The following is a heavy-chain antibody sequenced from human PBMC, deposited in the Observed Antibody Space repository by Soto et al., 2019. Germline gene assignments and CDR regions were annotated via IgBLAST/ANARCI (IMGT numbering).Heavy chain of an antibody. D-gene: IGHD2-15*01. V-gene: IGHV4-59*01. CDR1: GGSISSYY. CDR2: IYYSGST. CDR3: ARDGSGYWFDP. Sequence: QVQLQESGPGLVKPSETLSLTCTVSGGSISSYYWSWIRQPPGKGLEWIGYIYYSGSTNYNPSLKSRVTISVDTSKNQFSLKLSSVTAADTAVYYCARDGSGYWFDPWGQGTLVTVSS. J-gene: IGHJ5*02.